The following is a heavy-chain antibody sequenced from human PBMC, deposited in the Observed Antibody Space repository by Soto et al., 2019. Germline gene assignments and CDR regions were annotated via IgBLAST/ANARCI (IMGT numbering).Heavy chain of an antibody. V-gene: IGHV4-59*01. CDR2: IYYSGST. Sequence: QVQLQESGPGLVKPSENLSLTCTVSGGSISSYYWSWIRQPPGKGLEWIGYIYYSGSTNYNPSLKSRPTMSVPTPKNHFSLKLSPVTAADTAVYYCARAPPVGYYGSGGLDVWGQGTTGTVSS. D-gene: IGHD3-10*01. J-gene: IGHJ6*02. CDR3: ARAPPVGYYGSGGLDV. CDR1: GGSISSYY.